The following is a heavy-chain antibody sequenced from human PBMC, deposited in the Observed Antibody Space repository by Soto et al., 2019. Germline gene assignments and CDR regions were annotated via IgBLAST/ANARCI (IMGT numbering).Heavy chain of an antibody. D-gene: IGHD5-18*01. V-gene: IGHV4-30-4*01. J-gene: IGHJ4*02. CDR2: IYYSGST. CDR1: GGSISSGDYY. Sequence: PSETLSLTCTVSGGSISSGDYYWSWIRQPPGKGLEWIGYIYYSGSTYYNPSLKSRVTISVDTSKNQFSLKLSSVTAADTAVYYCATAPNPGYSDYWGQGTLVTVSS. CDR3: ATAPNPGYSDY.